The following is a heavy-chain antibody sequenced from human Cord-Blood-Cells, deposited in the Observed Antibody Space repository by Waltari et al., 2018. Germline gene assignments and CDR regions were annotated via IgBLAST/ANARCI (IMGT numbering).Heavy chain of an antibody. Sequence: QLQLQESGPGLVKPSETLSLTCTVSGGSISSSSYYWGWIRQPPGKGLEWIGSIYYSGSTYYNPSLKSRVTISVDTSKNQFSLKLSSVTAADTAVYYCARHMTGGGWNLSLFGYWGQGTLVTVSS. CDR2: IYYSGST. CDR3: ARHMTGGGWNLSLFGY. D-gene: IGHD1-7*01. CDR1: GGSISSSSYY. J-gene: IGHJ4*02. V-gene: IGHV4-39*01.